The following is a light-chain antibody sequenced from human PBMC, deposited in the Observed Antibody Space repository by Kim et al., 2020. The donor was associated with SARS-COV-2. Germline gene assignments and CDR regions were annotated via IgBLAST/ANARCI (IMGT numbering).Light chain of an antibody. J-gene: IGKJ1*01. CDR1: QSVLYSSNNNNY. CDR2: WAS. CDR3: QQYYSTTWT. Sequence: DIVMTQSPDSLAVSLGERATINCKSSQSVLYSSNNNNYLAWYRQKPGQPPQLLIYWASTRYSGVPDRFSGSGSGTDFTLTISNLQAEDVAVYYCQQYYSTTWTFGQGTKVDIK. V-gene: IGKV4-1*01.